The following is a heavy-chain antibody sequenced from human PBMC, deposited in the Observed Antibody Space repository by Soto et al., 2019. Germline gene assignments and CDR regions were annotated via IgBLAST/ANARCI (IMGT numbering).Heavy chain of an antibody. J-gene: IGHJ3*02. CDR1: GYTFTSYA. CDR2: INAGNGNT. CDR3: ARSPTFGGFDI. Sequence: XSVKVSYKASGYTFTSYAMHWVRQAPGQRLEWMGWINAGNGNTKYSQKFQGRVTITRDTSASTAYMELRSLRSEDTTVYYCARSPTFGGFDIWGQGTMVTVS. V-gene: IGHV1-3*01. D-gene: IGHD3-16*01.